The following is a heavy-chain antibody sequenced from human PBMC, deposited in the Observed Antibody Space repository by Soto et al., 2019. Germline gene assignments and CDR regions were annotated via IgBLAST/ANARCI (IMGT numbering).Heavy chain of an antibody. CDR2: ISYDGSNK. Sequence: PGGSLRLSCAASGFTFSSYGMHWVRQAPGKGLEWVAVISYDGSNKYYADSVKGRFTISRDNSKNTLYLQMNSLRAEDTAVYYCAKDLRRYYDSSGYYYYYYGMDVWRQGTTVTVSS. V-gene: IGHV3-30*18. CDR3: AKDLRRYYDSSGYYYYYYGMDV. D-gene: IGHD3-22*01. CDR1: GFTFSSYG. J-gene: IGHJ6*02.